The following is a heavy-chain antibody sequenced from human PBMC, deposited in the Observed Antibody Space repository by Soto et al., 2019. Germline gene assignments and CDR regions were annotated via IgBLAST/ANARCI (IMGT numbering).Heavy chain of an antibody. Sequence: PGGSLRLSCTASGFTFSSYAMSWVRQAPGKGLEWVSAISGSGGSTYYADSVKGRFTISRDNSKNTLYLQMNSLRAEDTAVYYCAKATSWRIVPDLGGMDGWGQGTTVTVSS. V-gene: IGHV3-23*01. D-gene: IGHD2-2*01. CDR2: ISGSGGST. J-gene: IGHJ6*02. CDR1: GFTFSSYA. CDR3: AKATSWRIVPDLGGMDG.